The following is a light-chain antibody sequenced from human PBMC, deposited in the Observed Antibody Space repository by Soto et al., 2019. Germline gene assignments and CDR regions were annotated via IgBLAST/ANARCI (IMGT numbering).Light chain of an antibody. CDR3: QQYHSPNT. CDR2: KAS. V-gene: IGKV1-5*03. J-gene: IGKJ2*01. CDR1: QSISSW. Sequence: DIQMPQSPSTLSASVGDRVTITCRASQSISSWLAWYQQKPGKAPKVLIYKASSLERGVPSRFSGSGSGTEFTLTNSGLQPDDFATYYCQQYHSPNTFGPGTKLEI.